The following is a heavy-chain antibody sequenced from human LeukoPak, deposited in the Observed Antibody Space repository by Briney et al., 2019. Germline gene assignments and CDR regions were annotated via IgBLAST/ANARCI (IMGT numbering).Heavy chain of an antibody. D-gene: IGHD4-17*01. V-gene: IGHV4-59*08. CDR3: ARLYGDYAQPFDY. CDR2: IYYSGST. Sequence: SETLSLTCTVSGVSISSYYWSWIRQPPGKGLEWIGYIYYSGSTNYNPSLKSRVTISVDTSKNQFSLKLSSVTAADTAVYYCARLYGDYAQPFDYWGQGTLVTVSS. CDR1: GVSISSYY. J-gene: IGHJ4*02.